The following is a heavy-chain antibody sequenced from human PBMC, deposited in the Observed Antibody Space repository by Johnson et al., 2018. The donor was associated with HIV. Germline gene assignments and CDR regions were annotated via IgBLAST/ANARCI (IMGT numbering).Heavy chain of an antibody. CDR2: INWNGGHT. V-gene: IGHV3-20*04. CDR3: GRSHRYGNMVATIRPFDI. D-gene: IGHD5-12*01. Sequence: VQLVESGGGVVQPGRSLRLSCAASGFTFSSYAMHWVRQASGKGLHWVSGINWNGGHTGYADSVTGRFAHTRNNAKNSLNLQMNSLRDEETAVYYCGRSHRYGNMVATIRPFDIWGQGTMVTVSS. CDR1: GFTFSSYA. J-gene: IGHJ3*02.